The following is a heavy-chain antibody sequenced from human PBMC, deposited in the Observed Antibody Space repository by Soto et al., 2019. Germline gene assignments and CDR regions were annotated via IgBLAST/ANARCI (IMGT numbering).Heavy chain of an antibody. CDR3: AALELAATATDYFDY. D-gene: IGHD6-13*01. J-gene: IGHJ4*02. CDR1: GASVSSGDYY. V-gene: IGHV4-61*08. CDR2: IYYSGST. Sequence: PSETLSLTCTVSGASVSSGDYYWSWIRQPPGKGLEWIGYIYYSGSTNFNPSLKSRVTISLDTSKNQFSLRLTSVTAADTAVYFCAALELAATATDYFDYWGLGTLVTVSS.